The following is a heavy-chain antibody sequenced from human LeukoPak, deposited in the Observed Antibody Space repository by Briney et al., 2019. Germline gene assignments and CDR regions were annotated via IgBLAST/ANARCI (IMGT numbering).Heavy chain of an antibody. CDR3: AKPKDEYSPYYFDY. D-gene: IGHD6-6*01. V-gene: IGHV3-23*01. Sequence: GGSLRLSCAASGFTFSSYAMSWVRQAPGKGLEWVSAISGSGGSTYYADSVKGRFTISRDNSKNTLYLQMNSLRTEDTALYYCAKPKDEYSPYYFDYWGQGTLVTVSS. J-gene: IGHJ4*02. CDR2: ISGSGGST. CDR1: GFTFSSYA.